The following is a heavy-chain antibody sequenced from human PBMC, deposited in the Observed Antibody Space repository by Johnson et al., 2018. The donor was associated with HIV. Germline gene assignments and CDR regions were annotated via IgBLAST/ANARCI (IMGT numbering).Heavy chain of an antibody. V-gene: IGHV3-9*01. CDR1: GFTFDDYA. J-gene: IGHJ3*02. CDR2: ISWNSGSI. CDR3: ARGLGEGLVIPGPDGYVI. Sequence: EVQLVESGGGLVQPGRSLRLSCAASGFTFDDYAMHWVRQAPGKGLEWVSGISWNSGSIGYADSVKGRFTISRDNAKNSLYLQMNSLRAEDTAVYYCARGLGEGLVIPGPDGYVIWGQGTMVTVSS. D-gene: IGHD6-19*01.